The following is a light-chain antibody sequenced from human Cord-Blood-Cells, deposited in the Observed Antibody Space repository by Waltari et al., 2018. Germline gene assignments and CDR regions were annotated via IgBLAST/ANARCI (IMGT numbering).Light chain of an antibody. CDR3: CSYAGSSTWV. V-gene: IGLV2-23*01. CDR2: EGS. J-gene: IGLJ3*02. CDR1: SRDVGSYNL. Sequence: QSALTPPASVSGSPGQSITISCTGTSRDVGSYNLVSWYQQHPGKAPQLMIYEGSKRPSGVSNRFSGSKSGNTASLTISGLQAEDEADYYCCSYAGSSTWVFGGGTKLTVL.